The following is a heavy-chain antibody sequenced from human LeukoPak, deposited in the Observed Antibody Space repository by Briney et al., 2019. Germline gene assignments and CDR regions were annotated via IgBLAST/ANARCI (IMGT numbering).Heavy chain of an antibody. V-gene: IGHV4-39*07. CDR2: IYYTGTT. D-gene: IGHD5-18*01. Sequence: SETLSLTCTVSGGSISINSYYWAWIRQPPGKGLEWIGSIYYTGTTYYNPSLKNRVTISVDTSNNQFSLRLTSVTAADTAVYYCARDPRLSPRGYSYGAQFSWGQGTLVTVSS. CDR3: ARDPRLSPRGYSYGAQFS. CDR1: GGSISINSYY. J-gene: IGHJ4*02.